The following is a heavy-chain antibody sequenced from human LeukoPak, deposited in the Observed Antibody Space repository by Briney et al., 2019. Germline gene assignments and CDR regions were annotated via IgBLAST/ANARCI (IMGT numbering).Heavy chain of an antibody. CDR1: GFTFSSYA. Sequence: TGGSLRLSCAASGFTFSSYAMSWVHQAPGKGLEWVSAISGSGGSTYYADSVKGRFTISRDNSKNTLYLQMNSLGAEDTAVYYCAKDLDYDILTGLDYWGQGTLVTVSS. CDR2: ISGSGGST. D-gene: IGHD3-9*01. V-gene: IGHV3-23*01. J-gene: IGHJ4*02. CDR3: AKDLDYDILTGLDY.